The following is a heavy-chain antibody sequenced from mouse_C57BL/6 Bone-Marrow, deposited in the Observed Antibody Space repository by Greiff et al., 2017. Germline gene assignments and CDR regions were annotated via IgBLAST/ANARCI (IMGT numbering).Heavy chain of an antibody. CDR1: GFTFSSYA. CDR2: ISDGGSYT. Sequence: EVQRVESGGGLVKPGGSLKLSCAASGFTFSSYAMSWVRQTPEKRLEWVATISDGGSYTYYPANVKGRFTISRDNAKNNLYLQMSHLKSEDTAMYYCARNWDLDYWGQGTTLTVSS. D-gene: IGHD4-1*01. J-gene: IGHJ2*01. V-gene: IGHV5-4*01. CDR3: ARNWDLDY.